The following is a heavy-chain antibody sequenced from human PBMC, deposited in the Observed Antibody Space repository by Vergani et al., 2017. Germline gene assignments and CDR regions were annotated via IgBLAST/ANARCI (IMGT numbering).Heavy chain of an antibody. CDR1: GGSFSGYY. CDR2: INHSGST. V-gene: IGHV4-34*01. D-gene: IGHD2-15*01. Sequence: QVQLQQWGAGLLKPSETLSLTCAVYGGSFSGYYWSWIRQPPGKGLEWIGEINHSGSTNYNPDLKSRVTISVDTSKNQFALKLSSVTAADTAVYYCARSGIVVVVAATPVDFDYWGQGTLVTVSS. J-gene: IGHJ4*02. CDR3: ARSGIVVVVAATPVDFDY.